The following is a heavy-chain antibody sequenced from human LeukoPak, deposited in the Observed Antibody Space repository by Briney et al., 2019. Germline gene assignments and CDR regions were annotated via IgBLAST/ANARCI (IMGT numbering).Heavy chain of an antibody. CDR3: ARLSSGSRSDAFDI. CDR1: GGSISSYY. CDR2: IYYSGST. J-gene: IGHJ3*02. D-gene: IGHD3-22*01. V-gene: IGHV4-59*01. Sequence: PSETLSLTCTVSGGSISSYYWSWIRQPPRKGLEWIGYIYYSGSTNYNPSLKSRVTISVDTSKNQFSLELSSVTAADTAVYYCARLSSGSRSDAFDIWGQGTMVTVSS.